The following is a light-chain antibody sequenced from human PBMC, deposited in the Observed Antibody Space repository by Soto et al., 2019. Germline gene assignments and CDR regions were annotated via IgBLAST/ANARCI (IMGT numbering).Light chain of an antibody. CDR3: CSYAGSYTWV. CDR1: SSDVGAYNY. CDR2: DVT. Sequence: QSVLTQPPSASGSVGQSVTISCTGTSSDVGAYNYVSWYQHYPGEAPKVMIYDVTQRPSGVPDRFSGTKSGNTASLTISGLQAEDEADYYCCSYAGSYTWVFGSGTKVTGL. V-gene: IGLV2-11*01. J-gene: IGLJ1*01.